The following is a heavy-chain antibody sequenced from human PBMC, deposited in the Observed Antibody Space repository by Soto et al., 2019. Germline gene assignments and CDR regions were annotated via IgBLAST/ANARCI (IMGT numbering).Heavy chain of an antibody. Sequence: PSETLSLTCTVSGGSISSSSYYWGWIRQPPGKGLEWIGSIYYSGSTYYNPSLKSRVTISVDTSKHQFSLKLSSVTAADTAVYYCARQITMVRGVIPDYDYYGMDVWGQGTTVTVSS. D-gene: IGHD3-10*01. V-gene: IGHV4-39*01. CDR1: GGSISSSSYY. CDR3: ARQITMVRGVIPDYDYYGMDV. CDR2: IYYSGST. J-gene: IGHJ6*02.